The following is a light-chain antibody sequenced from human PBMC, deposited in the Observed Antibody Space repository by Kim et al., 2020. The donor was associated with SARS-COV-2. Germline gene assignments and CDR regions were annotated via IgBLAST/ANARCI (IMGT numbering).Light chain of an antibody. V-gene: IGKV1-27*01. Sequence: SGGDSVPITWRTRHDISNFLAWYQQKPGKIPEVLIYGASVLPSGVPSRFSGSGSGTDFTLTISELQPEDVATYYCQQYDSAPWTFGQGTKVDIK. CDR2: GAS. CDR1: HDISNF. CDR3: QQYDSAPWT. J-gene: IGKJ1*01.